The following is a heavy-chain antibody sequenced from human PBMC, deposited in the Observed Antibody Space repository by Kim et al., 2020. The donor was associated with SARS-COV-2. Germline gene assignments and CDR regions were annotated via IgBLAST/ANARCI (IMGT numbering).Heavy chain of an antibody. CDR1: GGTFSSYA. Sequence: SVKVSCKASGGTFSSYAISWVRQAPGQGLEWMGVIIPIFGTANYAQKFQGKVTITADESTSTAYMELSSLRSEDTAVYYCARSETGYYDSSGYYFDYWGQGTLVTVSS. CDR3: ARSETGYYDSSGYYFDY. CDR2: IIPIFGTA. V-gene: IGHV1-69*13. D-gene: IGHD3-22*01. J-gene: IGHJ4*02.